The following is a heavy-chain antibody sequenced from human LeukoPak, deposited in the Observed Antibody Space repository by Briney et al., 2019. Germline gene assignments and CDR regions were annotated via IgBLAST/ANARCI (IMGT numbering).Heavy chain of an antibody. J-gene: IGHJ4*02. CDR1: GYTFTSYG. Sequence: ASVKLSCKASGYTFTSYGISWVRQAPGQGLEWMGWISAYNGNTNYAQKLQGRVTMTTDTSTSTAYMELRSLRSDDTAVYYCAREFRDDYGDHSDYWGQGTLVTVSS. CDR3: AREFRDDYGDHSDY. D-gene: IGHD4-17*01. V-gene: IGHV1-18*01. CDR2: ISAYNGNT.